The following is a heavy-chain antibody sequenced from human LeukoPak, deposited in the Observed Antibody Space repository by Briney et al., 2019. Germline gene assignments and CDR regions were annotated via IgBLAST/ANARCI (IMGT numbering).Heavy chain of an antibody. D-gene: IGHD2-2*01. CDR1: GGSISSSSYY. CDR3: ARHRRAPCTGCYGNWFDP. CDR2: IYYSGST. V-gene: IGHV4-39*01. Sequence: SETLSLTCTVSGGSISSSSYYWGWIRQPPGKGLEWIGSIYYSGSTYYNPSLKSRVTISVDTSKNQFSLKLSSVTAADTAVYYCARHRRAPCTGCYGNWFDPWGQGTLVTVSS. J-gene: IGHJ5*02.